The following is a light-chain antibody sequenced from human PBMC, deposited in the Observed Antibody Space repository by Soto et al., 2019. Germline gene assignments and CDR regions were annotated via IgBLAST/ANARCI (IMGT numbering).Light chain of an antibody. J-gene: IGLJ1*01. CDR3: CSYAGSPYV. CDR1: SSDVGAYDY. V-gene: IGLV2-11*01. CDR2: DVT. Sequence: QSALTQPRSVSGSPGQSVAISCTGTSSDVGAYDYVSWYQQHPGKAPKLMIYDVTKRPSGVPDRFSGSKSGNTASLTISGVEPEDESDYYCCSYAGSPYVIGTGTKVXVL.